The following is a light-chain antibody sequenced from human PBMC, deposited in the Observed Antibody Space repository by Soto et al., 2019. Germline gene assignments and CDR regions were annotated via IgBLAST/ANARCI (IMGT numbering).Light chain of an antibody. Sequence: EIVLTQSPATLSLSPGERATLSCRASQSVTSSSLAWYQQKPGQAPRLVIYGASSRETGIPDRFSGSGSGTEFTLTISGLEPEDFEVYSCQQYGSSVCTFGQGTKVDIK. V-gene: IGKV3-20*01. CDR3: QQYGSSVCT. CDR2: GAS. CDR1: QSVTSSS. J-gene: IGKJ1*01.